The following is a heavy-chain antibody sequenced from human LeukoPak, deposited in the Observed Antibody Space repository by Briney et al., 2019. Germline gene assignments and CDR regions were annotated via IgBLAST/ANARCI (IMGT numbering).Heavy chain of an antibody. Sequence: PGGSLRLSCAASGFTFSSYALHWVRQAPGKGLEWVALISYDGSNMYYADSVKGRFTISRDNSKNTLYLQMNSLRAEDTAVYYCAKDLNPYQLLYNWFDPWGQGTLVTVSS. CDR2: ISYDGSNM. CDR3: AKDLNPYQLLYNWFDP. CDR1: GFTFSSYA. J-gene: IGHJ5*02. V-gene: IGHV3-30-3*01. D-gene: IGHD2-2*01.